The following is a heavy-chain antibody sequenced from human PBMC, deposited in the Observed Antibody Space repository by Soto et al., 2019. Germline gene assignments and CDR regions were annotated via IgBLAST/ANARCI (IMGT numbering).Heavy chain of an antibody. J-gene: IGHJ6*02. CDR2: IIPIFGTA. D-gene: IGHD1-7*01. V-gene: IGHV1-69*06. CDR3: ARFRTTLGYYYYGMDV. CDR1: GGTFSSYA. Sequence: ASVKVSCKASGGTFSSYAISWVRQAPGQGLEWMGGIIPIFGTANYAQKFQGRVTITADKSTSTAYMELSSLRSEDTAVYYCARFRTTLGYYYYGMDVWGQGTTVTVSS.